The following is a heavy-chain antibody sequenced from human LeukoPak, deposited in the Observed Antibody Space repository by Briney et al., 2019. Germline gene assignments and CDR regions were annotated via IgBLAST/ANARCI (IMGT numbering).Heavy chain of an antibody. CDR2: VSYDGSNK. J-gene: IGHJ4*02. V-gene: IGHV3-30-3*01. Sequence: GRSLRLSCAASGFTFSSYAMHWVRQAPGKGLEWVAVVSYDGSNKYYADSVKGRFTISRDNSKNTLYLQMNSLRADDTAVYYCARSMDYYDSSGHTENFDYWGQGTLVTVSS. D-gene: IGHD3-22*01. CDR3: ARSMDYYDSSGHTENFDY. CDR1: GFTFSSYA.